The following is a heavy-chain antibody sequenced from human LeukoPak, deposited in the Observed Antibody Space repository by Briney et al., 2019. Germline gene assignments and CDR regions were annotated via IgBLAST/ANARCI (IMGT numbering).Heavy chain of an antibody. D-gene: IGHD5-18*01. J-gene: IGHJ5*02. CDR2: ISYDGSNK. CDR3: ARDSTGYGYEEWS. CDR1: GFTFSSYA. Sequence: GGSLRLSCAASGFTFSSYAMHWVRQAPGKGLKWVAVISYDGSNKYYADSVKGRFTISRDNSKNTLYLQMNSLRAEDTAVYYCARDSTGYGYEEWSWGQGTLVTVSS. V-gene: IGHV3-30*04.